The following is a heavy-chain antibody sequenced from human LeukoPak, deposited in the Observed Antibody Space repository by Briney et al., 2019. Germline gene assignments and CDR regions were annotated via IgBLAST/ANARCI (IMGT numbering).Heavy chain of an antibody. Sequence: PGGSLRLSCAASGFTFDDYGMSWVRQAPGKGLEWVSGINWNGGSTGYADSVKGRFTISRENAKNSLYLQMNSLRAGDTAVYYCARGSAMGQIDYWGQGTLVTVSS. CDR1: GFTFDDYG. CDR3: ARGSAMGQIDY. V-gene: IGHV3-20*04. J-gene: IGHJ4*02. CDR2: INWNGGST. D-gene: IGHD5-18*01.